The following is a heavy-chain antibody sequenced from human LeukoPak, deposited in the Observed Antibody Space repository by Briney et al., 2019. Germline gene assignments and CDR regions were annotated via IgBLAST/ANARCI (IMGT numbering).Heavy chain of an antibody. J-gene: IGHJ5*02. CDR2: FDPEDGET. CDR3: ATDWGQVVAATSNWFDP. CDR1: GYTLTELS. D-gene: IGHD2-15*01. V-gene: IGHV1-24*01. Sequence: ASVKVSCKVSGYTLTELSMHWVRQAPGKGLEWMGGFDPEDGETIYAQKFQGRVTMTEDTSTDTAYMELSSLRSEDTAVYYCATDWGQVVAATSNWFDPWGQGTLVTVSS.